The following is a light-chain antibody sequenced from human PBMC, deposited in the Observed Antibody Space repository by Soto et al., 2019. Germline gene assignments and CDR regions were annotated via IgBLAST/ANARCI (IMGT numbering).Light chain of an antibody. CDR2: EGF. Sequence: QSALTQPASVSGSPGQSITISCTGTSSDVGGSGLVSWYQFHPGKAPKLLIFEGFKRPSGVSNRFSGSKSGSTASLTISGLQAEDEADYYCSSKTSTSTLLFGGGTKVTVL. CDR3: SSKTSTSTLL. CDR1: SSDVGGSGL. V-gene: IGLV2-14*02. J-gene: IGLJ2*01.